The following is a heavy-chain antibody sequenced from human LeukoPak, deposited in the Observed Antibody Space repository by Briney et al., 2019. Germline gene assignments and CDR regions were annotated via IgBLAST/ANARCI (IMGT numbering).Heavy chain of an antibody. CDR3: ARGRIVVVITGWYFDL. J-gene: IGHJ2*01. Sequence: PSQTLSLTCTVSGGSISSGGYYWSWIRQPPGKGLEWIGEINHSGSTNYNLSLKSRVTISVDTSKNQFSLKLSSVTAADTAVYYCARGRIVVVITGWYFDLWGRGTLVTVSS. V-gene: IGHV4-30-2*01. CDR2: INHSGST. CDR1: GGSISSGGYY. D-gene: IGHD3-22*01.